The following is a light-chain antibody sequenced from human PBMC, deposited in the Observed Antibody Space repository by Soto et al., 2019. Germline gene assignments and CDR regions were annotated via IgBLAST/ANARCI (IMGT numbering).Light chain of an antibody. J-gene: IGKJ5*01. Sequence: DIQLTQSPSFLSASVGGRVTITCRASQGISSYLVWYQQRPGKAPKLLIYAASTLQSGVPSRFSGSGSGTEFTLTISSLQPEDFATYYCQQLNTYPITFGLGTRLEIK. CDR1: QGISSY. CDR2: AAS. CDR3: QQLNTYPIT. V-gene: IGKV1-9*01.